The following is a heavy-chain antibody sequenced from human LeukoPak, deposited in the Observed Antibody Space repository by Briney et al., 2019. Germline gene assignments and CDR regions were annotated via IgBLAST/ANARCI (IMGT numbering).Heavy chain of an antibody. J-gene: IGHJ4*02. CDR3: ATNLYGSGSYYTDFDY. CDR2: IKQDGSEK. Sequence: GGSLRLSCAASGFTFSSYWMSWVRQAPGKGLEWVANIKQDGSEKYYVDSVKGRFTISRDNAKNSLYLQMNSLRAEDTAVYYCATNLYGSGSYYTDFDYWGQGTLVTVSS. D-gene: IGHD3-10*01. V-gene: IGHV3-7*01. CDR1: GFTFSSYW.